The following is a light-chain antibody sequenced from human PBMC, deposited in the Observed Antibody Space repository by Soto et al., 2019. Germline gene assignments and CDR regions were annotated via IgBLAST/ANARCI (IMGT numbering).Light chain of an antibody. J-gene: IGLJ3*02. CDR1: SSDVDDYKY. V-gene: IGLV2-14*03. Sequence: QSVLTQPASVSGSPGQSITISCTGASSDVDDYKYVSWYQQHPGKAPKLMIYDVTNRPSGVSNRFSGSKSGNTASLTISRLQTEDEADYYCNSYRNSDSLVVFGGGTKLTVL. CDR3: NSYRNSDSLVV. CDR2: DVT.